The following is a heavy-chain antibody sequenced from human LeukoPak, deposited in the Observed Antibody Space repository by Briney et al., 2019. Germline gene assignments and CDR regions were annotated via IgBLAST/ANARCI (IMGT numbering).Heavy chain of an antibody. D-gene: IGHD3-22*01. V-gene: IGHV3-23*01. CDR2: ISGSGGST. CDR1: GFTFSSYA. CDR3: AKDGRNYNSSGYYDY. J-gene: IGHJ4*02. Sequence: GGSLRLSCAASGFTFSSYAMSWVRQAPGKGLEWVSAISGSGGSTYYADSVKGRLTISRDNSKNTLYLQMNSLRAEDTAVYYCAKDGRNYNSSGYYDYWGQGTLVTVSS.